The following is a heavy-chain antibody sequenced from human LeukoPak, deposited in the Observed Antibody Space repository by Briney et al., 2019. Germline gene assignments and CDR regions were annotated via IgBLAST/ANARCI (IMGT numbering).Heavy chain of an antibody. Sequence: GGSLRLSCAASGLTFSSHWMHWVRQAPGKGLEWVSAISGSGGSTYYADSVKGRFTISRDNSKNTLYLQMNSLRAEDTAVYYCAKVVARTYYDSSGYFDYWGQGTLVTVSS. CDR2: ISGSGGST. D-gene: IGHD3-22*01. CDR1: GLTFSSHW. V-gene: IGHV3-23*01. J-gene: IGHJ4*02. CDR3: AKVVARTYYDSSGYFDY.